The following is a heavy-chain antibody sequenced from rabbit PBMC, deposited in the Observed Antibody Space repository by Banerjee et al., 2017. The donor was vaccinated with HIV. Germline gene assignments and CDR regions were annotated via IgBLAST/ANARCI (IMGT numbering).Heavy chain of an antibody. CDR2: IYSSNGET. Sequence: QEQLVESGGDLVKPGASLTLTCKASGFTLSSYVMCWVRQAPGKGLEWIACIYSSNGETGYANWAKGRFTISKASSTTVTLQMTSLTAADTATYFCARDHTGGGLDLALWGPGTLVT. J-gene: IGHJ6*01. V-gene: IGHV1S45*01. CDR1: GFTLSSYV. D-gene: IGHD7-1*01. CDR3: ARDHTGGGLDLAL.